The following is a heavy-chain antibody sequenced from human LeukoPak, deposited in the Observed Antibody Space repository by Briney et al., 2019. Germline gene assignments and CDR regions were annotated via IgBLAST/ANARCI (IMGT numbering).Heavy chain of an antibody. CDR3: ATPSPQERFLEWLLRGPGAFDI. CDR1: GYTLTELS. CDR2: FDPEDGET. D-gene: IGHD3-3*01. J-gene: IGHJ3*02. V-gene: IGHV1-24*01. Sequence: ASVKVSCKVSGYTLTELSMHWVRQAPGKGLEWMGGFDPEDGETIYAQKFQGRVTMTEDTSTDTAYMELSSLRSEDTAVYYCATPSPQERFLEWLLRGPGAFDIWGQGTMVTVSS.